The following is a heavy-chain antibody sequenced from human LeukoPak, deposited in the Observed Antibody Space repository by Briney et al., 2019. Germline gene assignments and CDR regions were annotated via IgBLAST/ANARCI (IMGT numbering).Heavy chain of an antibody. J-gene: IGHJ6*03. CDR1: GGSISSSSYY. V-gene: IGHV4-39*01. CDR3: ARQNSLGYYYMDV. CDR2: IYYRGST. D-gene: IGHD3-16*01. Sequence: PSETLSLTCTVSGGSISSSSYYRGWIRQPPGKGLEWIGSIYYRGSTYYNPSLKSRVTISVDTSKNQFSLKLSSVTAADTAVYYCARQNSLGYYYMDVWGKGTTVTVSS.